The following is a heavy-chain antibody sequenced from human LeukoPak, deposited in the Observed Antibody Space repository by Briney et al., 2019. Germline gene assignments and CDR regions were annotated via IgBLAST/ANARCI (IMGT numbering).Heavy chain of an antibody. J-gene: IGHJ6*03. V-gene: IGHV1-46*01. CDR3: ARGGDTAMTYYYYMDV. Sequence: ASVKVSCKASGYTFTSYYMHWVRQAPGQGLEWMGIINPSGGSTSYAQKFQGRVTMTRDMSTSTVYMELSSLRSEDTAVYYCARGGDTAMTYYYYMDVWGKGTTVTVSS. CDR2: INPSGGST. CDR1: GYTFTSYY. D-gene: IGHD5-18*01.